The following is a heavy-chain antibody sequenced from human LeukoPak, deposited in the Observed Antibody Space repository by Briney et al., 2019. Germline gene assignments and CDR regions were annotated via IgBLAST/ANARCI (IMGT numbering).Heavy chain of an antibody. CDR1: GFTFSSYA. V-gene: IGHV3-23*01. CDR2: ISGSGGST. D-gene: IGHD3-22*01. Sequence: GGSLRLSCAASGFTFSSYAMSWVRQAPGKGLEWVSAISGSGGSTYYADSVKGRSTISRDNSKNTLYLQMNSLRAEDTAVYYCAKDSYYYDSSGYPHQFDYWGQGTLVTVSS. J-gene: IGHJ4*02. CDR3: AKDSYYYDSSGYPHQFDY.